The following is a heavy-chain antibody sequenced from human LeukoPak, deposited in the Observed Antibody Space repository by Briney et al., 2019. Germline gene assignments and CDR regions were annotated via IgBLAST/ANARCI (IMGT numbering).Heavy chain of an antibody. Sequence: GGSLRLSCAASGFTFSSYSMNWVRQAPGKGLEWVSSISSSSSYIYYADSVKGRFTISRDNAKNSLYLQMNSLRGEDTAMYYCASGGGWLVHYWGQGTQVTVSS. J-gene: IGHJ4*02. CDR2: ISSSSSYI. D-gene: IGHD6-19*01. V-gene: IGHV3-21*01. CDR1: GFTFSSYS. CDR3: ASGGGWLVHY.